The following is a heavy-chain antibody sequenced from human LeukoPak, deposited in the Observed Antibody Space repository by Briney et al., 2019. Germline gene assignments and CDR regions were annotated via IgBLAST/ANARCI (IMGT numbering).Heavy chain of an antibody. D-gene: IGHD6-19*01. CDR2: INPNSGGT. Sequence: ASVKVSCKASGYTFTSYGISWVRQAPGQGLEWMGWINPNSGGTNYAQKFQGRVTMTRDTSISTAYMELSRLRSEDTAVYYCARARGIAVAGQIDTYVSWPFDYWGQGTLVTVSS. CDR3: ARARGIAVAGQIDTYVSWPFDY. CDR1: GYTFTSYG. J-gene: IGHJ4*02. V-gene: IGHV1-2*02.